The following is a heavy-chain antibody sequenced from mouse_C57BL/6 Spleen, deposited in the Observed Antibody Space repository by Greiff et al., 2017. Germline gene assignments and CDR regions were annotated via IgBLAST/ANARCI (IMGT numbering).Heavy chain of an antibody. J-gene: IGHJ4*01. Sequence: VQLQQPGAELVKPGASVKLSCKASGYTFTSYWMQWVKQRPGQGLEWIGEIDPSDSYTNYNQKFKGKATLTVDTSSSTAYMQLSSLTSEDSAVYYCARPLRRGDYAMDYWGQGTSVTVSS. V-gene: IGHV1-50*01. CDR1: GYTFTSYW. CDR2: IDPSDSYT. CDR3: ARPLRRGDYAMDY. D-gene: IGHD1-2*01.